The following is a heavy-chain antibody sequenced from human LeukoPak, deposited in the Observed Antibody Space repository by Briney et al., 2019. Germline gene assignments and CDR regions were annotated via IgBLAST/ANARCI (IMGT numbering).Heavy chain of an antibody. CDR2: IYTSGST. J-gene: IGHJ3*02. D-gene: IGHD2-2*03. Sequence: SETLPLTCTVCGGSNSSYYWSWIRQPAGKDLEWIGRIYTSGSTNYNPSLKSRVTMSVDTSKNQFSLKLSSVTAADTAVYYCARGPLPLGYYAFDIWGQGTMVTVSS. V-gene: IGHV4-4*07. CDR3: ARGPLPLGYYAFDI. CDR1: GGSNSSYY.